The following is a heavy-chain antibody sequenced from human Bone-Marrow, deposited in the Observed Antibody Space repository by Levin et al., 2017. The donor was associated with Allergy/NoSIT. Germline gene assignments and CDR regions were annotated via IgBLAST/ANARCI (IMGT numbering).Heavy chain of an antibody. Sequence: GESLKISCKVSGYNFYTFWIGWVRQKPGKGLEWMGIIYPSDSDSRYNPSFQCHVTFSVDKATSTAYLRWNSLTTSDSAMYFCARLRPDDYDYWSGYYGTSLFDYWGQGTQVTVSS. CDR2: IYPSDSDS. CDR3: ARLRPDDYDYWSGYYGTSLFDY. D-gene: IGHD3-3*01. V-gene: IGHV5-51*01. CDR1: GYNFYTFW. J-gene: IGHJ4*02.